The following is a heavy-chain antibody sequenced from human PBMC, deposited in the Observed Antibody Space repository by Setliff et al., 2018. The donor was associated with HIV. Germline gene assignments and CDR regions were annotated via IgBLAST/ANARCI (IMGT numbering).Heavy chain of an antibody. CDR3: ARAQYQLLEPPTYNWFDP. CDR1: GGTLSSHA. V-gene: IGHV1-69*10. J-gene: IGHJ5*02. D-gene: IGHD2-2*01. Sequence: EASVKVSCKASGGTLSSHAINWVRQAPGQGLEWMGGIIPILGIANYAQKFQDRVTITADKSTDTAYMELSSLRSEDTAVYYCARAQYQLLEPPTYNWFDPWGQGTLVTVSS. CDR2: IIPILGIA.